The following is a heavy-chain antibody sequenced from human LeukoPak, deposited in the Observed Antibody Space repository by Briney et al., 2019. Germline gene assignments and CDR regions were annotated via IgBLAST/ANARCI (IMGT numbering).Heavy chain of an antibody. CDR1: GGTFSYYA. CDR2: IIPILGIV. J-gene: IGHJ3*02. Sequence: GASVKVSCKASGGTFSYYAISWVRQAPGQGLEWMGRIIPILGIVNYAQKFQGRVTITADKSTSTAYMELSSLRSEDTAVYYCARELAAAGTEGAFDIWGQGTMVTVSS. CDR3: ARELAAAGTEGAFDI. V-gene: IGHV1-69*04. D-gene: IGHD6-13*01.